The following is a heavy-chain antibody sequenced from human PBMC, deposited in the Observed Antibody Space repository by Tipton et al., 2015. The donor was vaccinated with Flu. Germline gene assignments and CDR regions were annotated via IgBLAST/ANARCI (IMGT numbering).Heavy chain of an antibody. CDR2: ISSSGSTI. CDR1: GFTFSDYY. Sequence: SLRLSCAASGFTFSDYYMSWIRQAPGKGLEWVSYISSSGSTIYYADSVKGRFTISRDNAKNSLYLQMNSLRAEDTAVYYCAREYDILTGWGNYCYGMDVWGQGTTVTVSS. V-gene: IGHV3-11*01. J-gene: IGHJ6*02. D-gene: IGHD3-9*01. CDR3: AREYDILTGWGNYCYGMDV.